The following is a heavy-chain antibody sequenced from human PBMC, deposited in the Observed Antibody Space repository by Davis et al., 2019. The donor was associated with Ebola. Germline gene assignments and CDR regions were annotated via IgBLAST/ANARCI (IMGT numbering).Heavy chain of an antibody. CDR3: ARGRTGSYRPRLDY. Sequence: MPSETLSLTCAVYGGSFSGYYWSWIRQPPGKGLEWIGEINHSGSTNYNPSLKSRLTITVDTSKNQFPLKLNSVTAADTAVYFCARGRTGSYRPRLDYWGQGTLVTVSS. V-gene: IGHV4-34*01. CDR2: INHSGST. J-gene: IGHJ4*02. D-gene: IGHD1-26*01. CDR1: GGSFSGYY.